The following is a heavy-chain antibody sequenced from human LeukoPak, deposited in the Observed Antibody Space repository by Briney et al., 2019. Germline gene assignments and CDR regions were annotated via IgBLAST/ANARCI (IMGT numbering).Heavy chain of an antibody. CDR1: GGSISSSSYY. CDR3: AGSVRAVAGRIDY. D-gene: IGHD6-19*01. Sequence: SETLSLTCTVSGGSISSSSYYWGWIRQPPGKGLEWIGNIYYSGTTYYNPSLKSRVTISVDTSKNQFSLKLSSVTAADTAVYYCAGSVRAVAGRIDYWGQGTLVTVSS. J-gene: IGHJ4*02. CDR2: IYYSGTT. V-gene: IGHV4-39*01.